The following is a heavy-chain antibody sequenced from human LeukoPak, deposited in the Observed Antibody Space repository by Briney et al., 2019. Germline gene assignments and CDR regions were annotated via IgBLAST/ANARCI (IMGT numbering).Heavy chain of an antibody. Sequence: SQTLSLTCAISGDSVSSNSVTWNRIRQSPSRGLEWLGRTYYRSTWYNDYAVSVRGRITVNPDTSKNQFSLHLNSVTPEDMAVYYCARRLTQYDCFDPWGQGILVTVSS. V-gene: IGHV6-1*01. CDR3: ARRLTQYDCFDP. CDR2: TYYRSTWYN. D-gene: IGHD2-2*01. CDR1: GDSVSSNSVT. J-gene: IGHJ5*02.